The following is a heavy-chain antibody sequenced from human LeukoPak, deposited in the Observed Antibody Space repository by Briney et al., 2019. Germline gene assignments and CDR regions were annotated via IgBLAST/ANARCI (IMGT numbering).Heavy chain of an antibody. V-gene: IGHV3-48*01. J-gene: IGHJ4*02. CDR1: GFTFSSYS. Sequence: GGSLRLSCAASGFTFSSYSMNWVRQAPGKGLEWVSYISSSSSTTYYADSVKGRFTISRDNAKNSLYLQMNSLRAEDTAVYYCASLISIAARPGAFDYWGQGTLVTVSS. CDR2: ISSSSSTT. D-gene: IGHD6-6*01. CDR3: ASLISIAARPGAFDY.